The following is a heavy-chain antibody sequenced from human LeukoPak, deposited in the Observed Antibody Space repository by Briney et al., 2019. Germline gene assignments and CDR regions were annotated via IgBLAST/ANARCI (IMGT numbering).Heavy chain of an antibody. CDR1: GGSISSYY. CDR2: IYYSGST. CDR3: ARVPRYSGSYFDY. Sequence: SETLSLTCTVSGGSISSYYWGWIRQPPGKGLEWIGYIYYSGSTNYNPSLKSRVTISVDTSKNQFSLKLSSVTAADTAVYYCARVPRYSGSYFDYWGQGTLVTVSS. D-gene: IGHD1-26*01. V-gene: IGHV4-59*01. J-gene: IGHJ4*02.